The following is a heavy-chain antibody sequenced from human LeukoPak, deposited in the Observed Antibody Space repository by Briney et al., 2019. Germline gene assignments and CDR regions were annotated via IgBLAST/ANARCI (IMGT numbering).Heavy chain of an antibody. D-gene: IGHD2-21*02. CDR1: GGSISSSSYY. J-gene: IGHJ4*01. Sequence: SETLSLTCTVSGGSISSSSYYWGWIRQPPGRGPEWIGTVSHTGATQYSPSLTSRVTISLDTSKNQFSLSLNSVTAADTAIFYCARSMVTTDRNFDHWGQGTLVTVSS. CDR2: VSHTGAT. CDR3: ARSMVTTDRNFDH. V-gene: IGHV4-39*07.